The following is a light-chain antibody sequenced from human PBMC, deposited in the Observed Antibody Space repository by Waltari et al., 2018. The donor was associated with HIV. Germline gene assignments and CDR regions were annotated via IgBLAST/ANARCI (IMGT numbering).Light chain of an antibody. V-gene: IGLV1-47*01. CDR1: KSNIGNNF. Sequence: QPKLTQAPSASKTPGQRITMSCSGSKSNIGNNFIYWYQHIPGAAPRLVMARNDRRPAGVPDRCSGTKSGTSAFLAITDLRLDDEATYVCASWDDNLRHWVFGGGTKLTVL. CDR2: RND. CDR3: ASWDDNLRHWV. J-gene: IGLJ3*02.